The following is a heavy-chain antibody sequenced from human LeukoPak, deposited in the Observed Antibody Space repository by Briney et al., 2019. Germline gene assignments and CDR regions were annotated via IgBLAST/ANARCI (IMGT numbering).Heavy chain of an antibody. J-gene: IGHJ3*02. CDR3: ARDNWDFDI. V-gene: IGHV3-7*04. CDR1: GFTFSNYW. D-gene: IGHD1-26*01. Sequence: GGSLRLSCAASGFTFSNYWVNWVRQAPGKGLEWVANMNHDGSEKYYVDSVKGRFTISRDNAKNSLYLQMNSLRAEDTAVYYCARDNWDFDIWGQGTMVTVSS. CDR2: MNHDGSEK.